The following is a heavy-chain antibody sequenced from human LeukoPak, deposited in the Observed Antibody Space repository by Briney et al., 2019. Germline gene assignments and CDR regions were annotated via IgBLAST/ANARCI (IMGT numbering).Heavy chain of an antibody. CDR3: AAVPRYSSSWYYFDY. Sequence: ASVKVSCKVSGYTLAELSMHWVRQATGQGLEWMGWMNPNSGNTGYAQKFQGRVTITRNTSISTAYMELSSLRSEDTAVYYCAAVPRYSSSWYYFDYWGQGALVTVSS. CDR2: MNPNSGNT. D-gene: IGHD6-13*01. V-gene: IGHV1-8*03. J-gene: IGHJ4*02. CDR1: GYTLAELS.